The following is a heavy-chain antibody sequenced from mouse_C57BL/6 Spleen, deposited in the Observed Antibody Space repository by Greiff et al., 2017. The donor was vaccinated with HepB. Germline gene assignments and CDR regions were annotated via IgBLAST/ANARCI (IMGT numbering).Heavy chain of an antibody. CDR3: TSGYYDYDRRFAY. J-gene: IGHJ3*01. Sequence: VQLQESGAELVRPGASVTLSCKASGYTFTDYEMHWVKQTPVHGLEWIGAIDPETGGTAYNQKFKGKAILTADKSSSTAYMELRSLTSEDSAVYYCTSGYYDYDRRFAYWGQGTLVTVSA. D-gene: IGHD2-4*01. CDR1: GYTFTDYE. CDR2: IDPETGGT. V-gene: IGHV1-15*01.